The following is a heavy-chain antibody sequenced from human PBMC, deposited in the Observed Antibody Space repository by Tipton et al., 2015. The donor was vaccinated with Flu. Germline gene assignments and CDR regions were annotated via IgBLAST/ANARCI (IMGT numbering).Heavy chain of an antibody. CDR2: IYHSGST. CDR3: ARVVVLMVYAPPNWFDP. V-gene: IGHV4-38-2*01. J-gene: IGHJ5*02. CDR1: GYSISSGYY. Sequence: TLSLTCAVSGYSISSGYYWGWIRQPPGKGLEWIGSIYHSGSTYYNPSLKSRVTISIDTSKNQFSLKLSSVTAADTAVYYCARVVVLMVYAPPNWFDPWGQGTLVTVSS. D-gene: IGHD2-8*01.